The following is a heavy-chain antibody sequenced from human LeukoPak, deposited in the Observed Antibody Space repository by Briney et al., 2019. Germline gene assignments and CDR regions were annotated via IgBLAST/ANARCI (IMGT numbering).Heavy chain of an antibody. CDR3: ARASRSFDWLRSYFDF. J-gene: IGHJ4*02. Sequence: ATVKISCKASVYTVTEYYINWVPRAPGKGLEWMGRVDLEDGDTIYAEKFQGRVTITADTSTDTAYMDLSSLRSFDTAVYYCARASRSFDWLRSYFDFWSQGTLVSVSS. D-gene: IGHD3-9*01. CDR2: VDLEDGDT. CDR1: VYTVTEYY. V-gene: IGHV1-69-2*01.